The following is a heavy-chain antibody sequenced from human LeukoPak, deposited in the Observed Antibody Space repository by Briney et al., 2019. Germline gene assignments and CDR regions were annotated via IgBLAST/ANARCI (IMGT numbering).Heavy chain of an antibody. CDR2: ISGSGSST. V-gene: IGHV3-23*01. Sequence: QPGGSLRLSCVASGLTFSRYAMSWVCQAPGQGLEWVSAISGSGSSTNYADSVKGRFTISRDNSKNTLYLQMNSLRAEDTAVYYCAKAAYTSGLWYFDSWGQGILVTVSS. D-gene: IGHD6-19*01. J-gene: IGHJ4*02. CDR3: AKAAYTSGLWYFDS. CDR1: GLTFSRYA.